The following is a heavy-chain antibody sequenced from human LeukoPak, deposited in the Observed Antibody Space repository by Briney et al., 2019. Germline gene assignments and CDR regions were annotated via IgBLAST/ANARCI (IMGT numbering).Heavy chain of an antibody. J-gene: IGHJ4*02. D-gene: IGHD6-6*01. CDR1: GGSISNYY. V-gene: IGHV4-59*01. CDR3: ARASIAARPSSFDY. CDR2: IYYSGST. Sequence: SETLSLTCTVSGGSISNYYWSWIRQPPGKGLEWIGYIYYSGSTNYNPSLKSRVTISVDTSKNQFSLKLSSVTAADTAVYYRARASIAARPSSFDYWGQGTLVTVSS.